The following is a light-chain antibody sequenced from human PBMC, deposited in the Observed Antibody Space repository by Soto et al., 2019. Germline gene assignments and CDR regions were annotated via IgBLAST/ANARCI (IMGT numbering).Light chain of an antibody. CDR1: QGMSNY. V-gene: IGKV1-27*01. CDR2: SAS. Sequence: DIQMTQSPSSLSASVGDRVTITCRASQGMSNYLAWYQQKPGKVPKLLLYSASTLQSGVPSRLSGSGSVSDYTLTISSLQTEDVVTYYRQKYNSAPWAFGQGAKVEI. CDR3: QKYNSAPWA. J-gene: IGKJ1*01.